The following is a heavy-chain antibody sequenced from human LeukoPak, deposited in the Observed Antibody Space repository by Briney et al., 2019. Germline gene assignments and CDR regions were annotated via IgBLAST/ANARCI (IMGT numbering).Heavy chain of an antibody. J-gene: IGHJ4*02. CDR2: IYSGGST. CDR1: GFTVSSNY. Sequence: GGSLSLSCAASGFTVSSNYMSWVRQAPGKGLEWVSVIYSGGSTYYADSVKGRFTISRDNSKNTLYLQMNSLRAEDTAVYYCARSGYSGYDYFNYFDYWGQGTLVTVSS. V-gene: IGHV3-66*01. CDR3: ARSGYSGYDYFNYFDY. D-gene: IGHD5-12*01.